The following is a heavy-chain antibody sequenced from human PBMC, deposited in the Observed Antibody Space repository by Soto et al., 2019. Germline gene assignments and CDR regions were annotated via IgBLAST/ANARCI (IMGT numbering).Heavy chain of an antibody. D-gene: IGHD3-10*01. CDR1: GGSVSGYY. J-gene: IGHJ4*02. CDR2: IHYSGST. V-gene: IGHV4-59*08. CDR3: ASHYNSATYPLDC. Sequence: SETLSLTCTVSGGSVSGYYWGWIRQPPGRGLEYIGHIHYSGSTNYNPSLKSRVTMSVDASRNQFSLKLNSVTAADTAVYFCASHYNSATYPLDCWGQGTLLTVSS.